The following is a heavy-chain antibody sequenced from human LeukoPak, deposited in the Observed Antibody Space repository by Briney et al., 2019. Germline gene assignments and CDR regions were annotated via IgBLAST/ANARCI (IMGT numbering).Heavy chain of an antibody. V-gene: IGHV4-59*01. CDR1: GDSISPFS. Sequence: PSETLSLTCFVSGDSISPFSWSWIRQPPGKGLEWIGYLYNSGSTNYNPSLKSRVTLSIDTSKNHFSLKLTSVTAADTAVYCCARAFAGSGWFFPLWGRGTLVTVSS. J-gene: IGHJ2*01. D-gene: IGHD6-19*01. CDR3: ARAFAGSGWFFPL. CDR2: LYNSGST.